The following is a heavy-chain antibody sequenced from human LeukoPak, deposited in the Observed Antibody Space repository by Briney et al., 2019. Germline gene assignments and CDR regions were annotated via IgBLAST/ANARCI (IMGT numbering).Heavy chain of an antibody. CDR2: IGNNGGGI. Sequence: GGSLRLSCAASGFTFTSYTMYWIRQAPGKGLEWVSIIGNNGGGIHYADSVRGRFIISRDNSKNTLYLQMTNLRVDDTALYYCAIDPNWETHNWGQGVLVTVSS. J-gene: IGHJ4*02. CDR3: AIDPNWETHN. D-gene: IGHD7-27*01. CDR1: GFTFTSYT. V-gene: IGHV3-23*01.